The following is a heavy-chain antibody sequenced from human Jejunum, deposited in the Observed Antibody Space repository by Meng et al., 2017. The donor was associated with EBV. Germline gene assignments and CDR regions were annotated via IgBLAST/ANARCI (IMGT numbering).Heavy chain of an antibody. CDR3: SRDLVGSNDY. J-gene: IGHJ4*02. D-gene: IGHD2-8*02. CDR1: GFSFSSYW. Sequence: EVQPGESGGALVQPGGSLRLSCAASGFSFSSYWMHWVRQAPGKGLVWVSRINEDGATTTYADSVKGRFTISRDNAKNTLYLQMNSLRAEDTAVYYCSRDLVGSNDYWGQGTLVTVSS. V-gene: IGHV3-74*01. CDR2: INEDGATT.